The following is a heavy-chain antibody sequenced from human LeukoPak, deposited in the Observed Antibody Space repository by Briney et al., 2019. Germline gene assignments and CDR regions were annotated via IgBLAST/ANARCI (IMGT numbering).Heavy chain of an antibody. Sequence: SETLSLTCTVSGGSIDSRSYYWDWIRQAPGKGLEWIGTIYHSGSTEYNPSLKSRVAIFVDTSKNQFPLILHSVAAADTAVYYCARRSEFDNTHYHYFDYWGQGALVTVSS. D-gene: IGHD2-15*01. CDR1: GGSIDSRSYY. CDR2: IYHSGST. V-gene: IGHV4-39*01. J-gene: IGHJ4*02. CDR3: ARRSEFDNTHYHYFDY.